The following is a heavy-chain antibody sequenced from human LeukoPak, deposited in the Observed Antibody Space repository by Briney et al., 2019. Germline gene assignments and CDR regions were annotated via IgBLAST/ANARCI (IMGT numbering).Heavy chain of an antibody. D-gene: IGHD4-23*01. CDR1: GGSISSGGYY. J-gene: IGHJ4*02. Sequence: SETLSLTCTVSGGSISSGGYYWSWIRQHPGKGLEWIGYIYYSGSTYYNPSLKSRVTISVDTSKNQFSLKLSSVTAADTAVYYCARVVRTGDYFDYWGQGTLATVSS. CDR2: IYYSGST. V-gene: IGHV4-31*03. CDR3: ARVVRTGDYFDY.